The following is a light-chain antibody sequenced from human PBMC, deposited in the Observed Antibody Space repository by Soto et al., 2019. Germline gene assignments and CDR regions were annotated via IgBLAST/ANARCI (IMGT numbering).Light chain of an antibody. Sequence: IQMTQSPSTLSASVGDRVTITCRASQTISSWLAWYQQKSGKAPKLLIYDASSLESGVPSRFSGSGSGTEFTLTISSLQPDDFATYYCQQYNSYSLTFGGGTKVDIK. V-gene: IGKV1-5*01. J-gene: IGKJ4*01. CDR3: QQYNSYSLT. CDR2: DAS. CDR1: QTISSW.